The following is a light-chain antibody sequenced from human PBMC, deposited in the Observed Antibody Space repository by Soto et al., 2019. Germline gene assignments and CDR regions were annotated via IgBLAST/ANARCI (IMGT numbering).Light chain of an antibody. Sequence: DIQMTQSPSTLSASVGDRVTITCRASQSISHWLAWYQQKPGKAPNLLIYKASSLESGVPSRFSGSGSGTEFTLTISSLQPDDFATYYCQQYNNYWTFGQGTKVEIK. CDR2: KAS. CDR3: QQYNNYWT. J-gene: IGKJ1*01. CDR1: QSISHW. V-gene: IGKV1-5*03.